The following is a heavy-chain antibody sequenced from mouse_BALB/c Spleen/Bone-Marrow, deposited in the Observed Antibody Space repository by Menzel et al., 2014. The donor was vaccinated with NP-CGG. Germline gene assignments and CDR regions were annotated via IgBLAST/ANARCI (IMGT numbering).Heavy chain of an antibody. D-gene: IGHD1-1*01. V-gene: IGHV1-54*01. Sequence: QVQLKQSGAELVRPGTSVKVSCKASGYAFTNYWIEWIKQRPGQGLEWIGVINPGSGGINYNEKFKGKATLTADKSSSTACMQLSSLTSDDSAVYFCARELVRGMDYWGQGTSVTVSS. CDR3: ARELVRGMDY. CDR2: INPGSGGI. CDR1: GYAFTNYW. J-gene: IGHJ4*01.